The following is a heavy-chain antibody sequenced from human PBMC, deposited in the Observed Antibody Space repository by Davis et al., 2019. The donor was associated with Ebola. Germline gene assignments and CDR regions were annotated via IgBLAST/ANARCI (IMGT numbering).Heavy chain of an antibody. V-gene: IGHV3-30-3*01. Sequence: GESLKISCAASGFTFSSYAMHWVRQAPGKGLEWVAVISYDGNNKYYADSVKGRFTISRDNSNNTLYLQVNSLRAEDTAMYYCARDDRYFDSGSYGFDYWGQGTLVTVSS. CDR1: GFTFSSYA. CDR2: ISYDGNNK. J-gene: IGHJ4*02. CDR3: ARDDRYFDSGSYGFDY. D-gene: IGHD3-10*01.